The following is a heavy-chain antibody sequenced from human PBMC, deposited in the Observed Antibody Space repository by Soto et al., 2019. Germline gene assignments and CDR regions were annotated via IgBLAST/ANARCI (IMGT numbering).Heavy chain of an antibody. CDR3: AKDRNYPRDQFHN. CDR1: GFTFNNYA. J-gene: IGHJ4*02. D-gene: IGHD1-7*01. V-gene: IGHV3-23*01. Sequence: EVQLLESGGGLVQPGGSLRLSCAASGFTFNNYAMSWVRQAPGKGLEGVSAISANGQGIYYADSVKGRFIISRDSSKNTVFLHMDSLTAEDTAVYYCAKDRNYPRDQFHNWGQGTQVTVSS. CDR2: ISANGQGI.